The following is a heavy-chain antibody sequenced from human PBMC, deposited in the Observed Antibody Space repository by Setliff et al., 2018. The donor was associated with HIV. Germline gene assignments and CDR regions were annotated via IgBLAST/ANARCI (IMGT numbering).Heavy chain of an antibody. CDR2: ISSSSYYI. Sequence: GSLRLSCAASGFTFSSYTMNWVRQAPGKGLEWVSSISSSSYYIYYADSVKGRFTISRDNARNSLYLQMNSLRAGDTAVYYCAREIRTVYTGGHYFYGIDVWGQGTAVTVSS. CDR1: GFTFSSYT. CDR3: AREIRTVYTGGHYFYGIDV. D-gene: IGHD3-16*01. J-gene: IGHJ6*02. V-gene: IGHV3-21*01.